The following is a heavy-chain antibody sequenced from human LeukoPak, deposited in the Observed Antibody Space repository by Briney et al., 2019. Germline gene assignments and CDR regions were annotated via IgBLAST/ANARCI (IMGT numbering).Heavy chain of an antibody. CDR1: GFTFSSYN. J-gene: IGHJ6*03. CDR2: IRYDGSNK. V-gene: IGHV3-30*02. Sequence: GGSLRLSCAASGFTFSSYNMNWVRQAPGKGLEWVAFIRYDGSNKYYADSVKGRFTISRDNSKNTLYLQMNSLRAEDTAVYYCATERAGERPRPLLSYYYMDVWGKGTTVTISS. CDR3: ATERAGERPRPLLSYYYMDV. D-gene: IGHD3-16*01.